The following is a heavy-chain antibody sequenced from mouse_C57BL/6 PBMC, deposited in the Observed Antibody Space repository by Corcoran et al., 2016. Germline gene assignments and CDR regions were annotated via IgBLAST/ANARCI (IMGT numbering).Heavy chain of an antibody. V-gene: IGHV3-6*01. D-gene: IGHD1-1*01. CDR2: ISYDGSN. J-gene: IGHJ4*01. CDR3: AREGGSSYGAMDY. CDR1: GYSITSGYY. Sequence: DVQLQESGPGLVKPSQSLSLTCSVTGYSITSGYYWNWIRQFPGNKLEWMGYISYDGSNNYNPSLKNRISITRDTSKNQFFLKLNSVTTEDTATYYCAREGGSSYGAMDYWGQGTSVTVSS.